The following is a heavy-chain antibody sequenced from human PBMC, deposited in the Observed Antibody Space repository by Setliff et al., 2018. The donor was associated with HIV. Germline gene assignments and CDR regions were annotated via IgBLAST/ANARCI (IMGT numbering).Heavy chain of an antibody. Sequence: SETLSLTCALYGGSLTDYYWTWIRQPPGKGLEWIGSIYHSGSTYYNPSLKSRVTISVDTSKNQFSLKLSSVTAADTAVYYCARSYYNFWSGYWGNWFDPWGQGTLVTVSS. CDR1: GGSLTDYY. CDR3: ARSYYNFWSGYWGNWFDP. D-gene: IGHD3-3*01. CDR2: IYHSGST. J-gene: IGHJ5*02. V-gene: IGHV4-38-2*01.